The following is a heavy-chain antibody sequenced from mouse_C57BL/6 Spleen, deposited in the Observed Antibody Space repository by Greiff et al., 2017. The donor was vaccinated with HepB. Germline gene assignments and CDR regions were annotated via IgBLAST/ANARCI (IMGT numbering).Heavy chain of an antibody. CDR1: GYTFTSYW. J-gene: IGHJ1*03. Sequence: QVQLQQPGAELVKPGASVKLSCKASGYTFTSYWMHWVKQRPGQGLEWIGMIHPNSGSTNYNEKFKSKATLTVDKSSSTAYMQLSSLTSEDSAVYYCARYPVITKPLYWYFDVWGTGTTVTVSS. V-gene: IGHV1-64*01. D-gene: IGHD1-1*01. CDR2: IHPNSGST. CDR3: ARYPVITKPLYWYFDV.